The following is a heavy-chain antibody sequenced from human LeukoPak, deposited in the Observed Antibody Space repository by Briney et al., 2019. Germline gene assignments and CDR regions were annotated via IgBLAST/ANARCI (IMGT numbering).Heavy chain of an antibody. CDR1: GGSISSGCYY. D-gene: IGHD4-17*01. J-gene: IGHJ6*02. CDR3: ARDRGTVTTNYYYGMDV. CDR2: IYYSGST. V-gene: IGHV4-31*03. Sequence: PSQTLSLTCTVSGGSISSGCYYWSWIRQHPGKGLEWIGYIYYSGSTYYNPSLKSRVTISVDTSKNQFSLKLSSVTAADTAVYYCARDRGTVTTNYYYGMDVWGQGTTVTVSS.